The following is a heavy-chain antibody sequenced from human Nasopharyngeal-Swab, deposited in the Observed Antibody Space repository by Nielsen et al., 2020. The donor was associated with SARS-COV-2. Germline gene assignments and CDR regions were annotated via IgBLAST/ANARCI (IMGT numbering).Heavy chain of an antibody. Sequence: GGSLRLSCVASGVIFSKDWMHWVRQAPGKGLVWVSRVNQDGSRTDYADSVRGRFTISRDNAKNTLYLQMNSLRVEDTAVYYCVKHQGSSSDQWGQGTLVTVSS. CDR1: GVIFSKDW. V-gene: IGHV3-74*01. J-gene: IGHJ4*02. CDR3: VKHQGSSSDQ. CDR2: VNQDGSRT.